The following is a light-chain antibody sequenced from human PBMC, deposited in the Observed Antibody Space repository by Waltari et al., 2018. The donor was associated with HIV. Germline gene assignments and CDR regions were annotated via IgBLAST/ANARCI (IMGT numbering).Light chain of an antibody. V-gene: IGLV1-51*02. CDR2: ENN. J-gene: IGLJ3*02. Sequence: QPAFTQPPSLSAAPGQKVTFSSSGSTSNFGDNYVSWYQQLPRTAPKLLIYENNKRPAGIPDRFSASKSGTSATLGITGLQTGDEADYYCGTWDSNLAAWVFGGGTKVTVL. CDR1: TSNFGDNY. CDR3: GTWDSNLAAWV.